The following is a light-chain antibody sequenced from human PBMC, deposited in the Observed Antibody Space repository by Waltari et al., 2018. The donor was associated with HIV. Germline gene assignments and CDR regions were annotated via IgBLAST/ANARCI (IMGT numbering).Light chain of an antibody. CDR2: GAS. CDR1: QSVGGK. Sequence: IVMTKSPATLYVSPGEKTSLSCRASQSVGGKLAWYQQKPGQAPRLLMYGASTRATGIPARLSGSGSGTEFTLTISSLQSEDSGVYYCQQYNNWPPVTFGGGTKVEIK. CDR3: QQYNNWPPVT. J-gene: IGKJ4*01. V-gene: IGKV3-15*01.